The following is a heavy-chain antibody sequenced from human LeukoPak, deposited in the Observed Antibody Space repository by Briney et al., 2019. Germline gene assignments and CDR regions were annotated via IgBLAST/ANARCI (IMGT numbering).Heavy chain of an antibody. CDR2: IYHSGRI. CDR3: ATYIVVVPAAPPSFV. D-gene: IGHD2-2*01. Sequence: SETLSLICTLSGGSISSGGYYWSWIRQPRGKGLEWIGYIYHSGRIYYNPSLKSRVTISVDRSKNQFSLKLSSVTAADTAVYYSATYIVVVPAAPPSFVWGKGTTVTVSS. CDR1: GGSISSGGYY. V-gene: IGHV4-30-2*01. J-gene: IGHJ6*04.